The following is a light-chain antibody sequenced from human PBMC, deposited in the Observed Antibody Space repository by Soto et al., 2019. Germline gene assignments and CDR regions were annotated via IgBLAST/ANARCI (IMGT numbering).Light chain of an antibody. V-gene: IGKV3-20*01. CDR3: QQYGDSPFT. CDR1: QSVDSTY. J-gene: IGKJ3*01. Sequence: EIVLTQSPGTLSLSPGERATLSCRASQSVDSTYLAWYQQKPDQSPRLLIYATSTRAAGIPDRFTGSGSGTDFALTISSLEPEDAAVYYCQQYGDSPFTFGPGTKVDIK. CDR2: ATS.